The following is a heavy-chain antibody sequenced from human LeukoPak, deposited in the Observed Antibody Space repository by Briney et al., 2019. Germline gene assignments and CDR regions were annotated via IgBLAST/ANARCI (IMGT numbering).Heavy chain of an antibody. V-gene: IGHV3-23*01. CDR1: GFTFNKFA. D-gene: IGHD6-13*01. CDR2: TIENGGET. J-gene: IGHJ4*02. Sequence: PWGSLRLSCAASGFTFNKFAMSWVRQAPGKGLEWVSGTIENGGETYYADSVRGRFTISRDNSKNTLYLQMNSLRAEDTAVYYCAKDCNTWYFHWGRGTLVSVSS. CDR3: AKDCNTWYFH.